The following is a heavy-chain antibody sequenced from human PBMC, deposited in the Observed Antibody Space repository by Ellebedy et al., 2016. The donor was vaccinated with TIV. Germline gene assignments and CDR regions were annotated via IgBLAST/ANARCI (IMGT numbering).Heavy chain of an antibody. V-gene: IGHV3-23*01. CDR2: INGNAVST. Sequence: GESLKISCAASGFTFSSYAMSWVRQAPGQGLEWVSGINGNAVSTAYAASVKGRFTISRDNFKDTLFLQMNSLRAEDTDVYYCARLPTGRIVRELAWFGPWGQGTLVTVSS. CDR1: GFTFSSYA. CDR3: ARLPTGRIVRELAWFGP. D-gene: IGHD1-26*01. J-gene: IGHJ5*02.